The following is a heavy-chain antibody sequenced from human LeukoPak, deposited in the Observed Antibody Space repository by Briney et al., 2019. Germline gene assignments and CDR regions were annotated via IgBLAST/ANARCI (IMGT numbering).Heavy chain of an antibody. J-gene: IGHJ4*02. CDR3: ARANLGITIFGVVITGPFDY. V-gene: IGHV1-18*01. D-gene: IGHD3-3*01. CDR2: ISAYNGNT. CDR1: GYTFTSYG. Sequence: ASVKVSCKASGYTFTSYGISWVRQAPGQGLEWMGWISAYNGNTNYAQKLQGRVTMTTDTSTSTAYMELRSLRSDDTAVYYCARANLGITIFGVVITGPFDYWGQGTLVTVSS.